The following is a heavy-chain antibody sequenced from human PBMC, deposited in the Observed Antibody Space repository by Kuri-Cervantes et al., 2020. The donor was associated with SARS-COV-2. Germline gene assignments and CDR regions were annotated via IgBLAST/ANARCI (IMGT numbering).Heavy chain of an antibody. V-gene: IGHV3-21*01. D-gene: IGHD1-26*01. CDR2: ISSSSSYI. CDR1: GFTFSSYS. CDR3: ARGGSDYYYYYGMDV. J-gene: IGHJ6*02. Sequence: GESLKISCAASGFTFSSYSMNWARQAPGKGLEWVSSISSSSSYIYYADSVKGRFTISRDNAKNSLYLQMNSLRAEDTAVYYCARGGSDYYYYYGMDVWGQGTTVTVSS.